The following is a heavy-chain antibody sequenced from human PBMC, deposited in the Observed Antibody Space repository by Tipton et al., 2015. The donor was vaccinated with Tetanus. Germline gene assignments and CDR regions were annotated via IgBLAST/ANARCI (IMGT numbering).Heavy chain of an antibody. D-gene: IGHD1-7*01. V-gene: IGHV1-18*01. CDR3: VRAGSQISATTSLDY. CDR2: VSTYNGNT. CDR1: GYTFTTYG. Sequence: QLVQSGPEVKKPGASVKVSCKASGYTFTTYGITWVRQAPGQGLEWMGWVSTYNGNTEYAQNFEGRVTMTTDTSTRTGYMELRSLTSDDTAMYFCVRAGSQISATTSLDYWGQGTLVTVSS. J-gene: IGHJ4*02.